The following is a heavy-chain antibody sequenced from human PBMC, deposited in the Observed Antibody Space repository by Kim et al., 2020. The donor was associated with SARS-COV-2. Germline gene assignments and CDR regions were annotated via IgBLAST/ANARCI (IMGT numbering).Heavy chain of an antibody. Sequence: ASVKVSCKASGYTFTSYAMHWVRQAPGQRLEWMGWINAGNGNTKYSQKFQGRVTITRDTSASTAYMELSSLRSEDTAVYYCARDYDILTGYYTTNWFDPWGQGTLVTVSS. V-gene: IGHV1-3*01. CDR1: GYTFTSYA. CDR2: INAGNGNT. J-gene: IGHJ5*02. CDR3: ARDYDILTGYYTTNWFDP. D-gene: IGHD3-9*01.